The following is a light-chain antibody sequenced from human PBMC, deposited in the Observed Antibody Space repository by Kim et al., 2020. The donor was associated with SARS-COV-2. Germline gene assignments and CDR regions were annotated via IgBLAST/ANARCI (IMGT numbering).Light chain of an antibody. CDR3: YSAADNIGV. J-gene: IGLJ3*02. CDR1: VLAKKY. V-gene: IGLV3-27*01. CDR2: KDS. Sequence: VSPGQTARITCSGDVLAKKYARWFQQKPGQAPVLVIYKDSERPSGIPERFSGSSSGTTVTLTISGAQVEDEADYYCYSAADNIGVFGGGTQLTVL.